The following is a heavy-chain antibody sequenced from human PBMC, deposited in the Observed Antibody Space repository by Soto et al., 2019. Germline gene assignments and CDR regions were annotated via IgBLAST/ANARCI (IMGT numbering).Heavy chain of an antibody. J-gene: IGHJ4*02. D-gene: IGHD6-19*01. CDR1: GGSISGYY. CDR2: INHSGST. V-gene: IGHV4-34*01. Sequence: PSETLSLTCTVYGGSISGYYWSWIRQPPGKGLEWIGEINHSGSTNYNPSLKSRVTISVDTSKNQFSLKLNSVTAADTAVYYCASAISCSSGHTVEYYFDSWGQGTLVTVSS. CDR3: ASAISCSSGHTVEYYFDS.